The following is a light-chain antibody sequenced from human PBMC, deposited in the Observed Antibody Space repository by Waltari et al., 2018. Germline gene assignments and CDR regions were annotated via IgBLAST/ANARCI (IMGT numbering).Light chain of an antibody. Sequence: EILMTQSPATLSVSPGERATLSCRASQRVSSNLAWYQQKPGQDPRLLIYGASTRATGIPARFSGSGSGTEFTLTISSLQSEDFAVYYCQQYNNWSFTFGPGTKVDIK. J-gene: IGKJ3*01. CDR3: QQYNNWSFT. V-gene: IGKV3-15*01. CDR2: GAS. CDR1: QRVSSN.